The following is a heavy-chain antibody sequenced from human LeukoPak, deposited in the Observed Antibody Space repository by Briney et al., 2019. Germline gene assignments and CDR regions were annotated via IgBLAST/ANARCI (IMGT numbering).Heavy chain of an antibody. Sequence: SETLSLTCTVSGGSISSYYWSWIRQPPGKGLEWIGYIYTSGSTNYNPSLKGRVTISVDTSKNQFSLKLSSVTAADTAVYYCARHPHSSSINWFDPWGQGTLVTVSS. D-gene: IGHD6-6*01. CDR2: IYTSGST. V-gene: IGHV4-4*09. CDR1: GGSISSYY. J-gene: IGHJ5*02. CDR3: ARHPHSSSINWFDP.